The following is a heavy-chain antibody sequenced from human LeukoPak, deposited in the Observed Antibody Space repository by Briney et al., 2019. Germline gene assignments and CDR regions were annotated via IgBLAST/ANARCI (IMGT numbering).Heavy chain of an antibody. CDR2: IIPIFGTA. Sequence: ASVKVSCKASGGTFSSYAISWVRQAPGQGLEWMGGIIPIFGTANYAQKFQGRVTITTDESTSTAYMELSSLRSEDTAVYYCAIGPGIAAAGRLAPGAFDIWGQGTLVTVSS. CDR1: GGTFSSYA. CDR3: AIGPGIAAAGRLAPGAFDI. D-gene: IGHD6-13*01. J-gene: IGHJ4*02. V-gene: IGHV1-69*05.